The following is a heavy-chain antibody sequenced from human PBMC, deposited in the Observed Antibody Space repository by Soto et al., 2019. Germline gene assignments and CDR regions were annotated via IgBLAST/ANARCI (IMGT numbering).Heavy chain of an antibody. CDR1: GFNFSDYY. J-gene: IGHJ6*02. V-gene: IGHV3-11*06. CDR2: ISSSSSYT. D-gene: IGHD3-10*01. Sequence: GGSLRRSYAASGFNFSDYYMSWIRQDPGKGLEWVSYISSSSSYTNYADSVKGRFTISRDNAKNSLYLQMNSLRAEDTAVYYCAASGLARYYGMDVWGQGTTVTVSS. CDR3: AASGLARYYGMDV.